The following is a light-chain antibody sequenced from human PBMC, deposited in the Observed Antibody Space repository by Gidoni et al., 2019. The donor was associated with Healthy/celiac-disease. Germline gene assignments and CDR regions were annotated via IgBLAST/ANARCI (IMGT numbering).Light chain of an antibody. V-gene: IGLV5-45*03. J-gene: IGLJ1*01. CDR1: SGINVGTYS. CDR3: MIWHSSASI. Sequence: HAVLTQPSSPPAPPASSPCLTSTLRSGINVGTYSRYWYQQKQGRPPQYLLRYKADSDKQQGSGVPSRFSGSKDASANAGILLISGLQSEDEADYYCMIWHSSASIFGTGTKVTVL. CDR2: YKADSDK.